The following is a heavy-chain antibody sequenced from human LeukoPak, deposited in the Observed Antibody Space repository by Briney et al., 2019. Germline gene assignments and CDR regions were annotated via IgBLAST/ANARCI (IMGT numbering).Heavy chain of an antibody. V-gene: IGHV5-51*01. CDR3: ARLYCSGTNCYSGSAYYFDF. D-gene: IGHD2-2*02. J-gene: IGHJ4*02. CDR1: GYSFSTYR. CDR2: IYPGESAT. Sequence: GESLKISCKGSGYSFSTYRIAWVRQMPGKGLEWLGIIYPGESATEYSPSFQGQVTISADKSISTAYLQWSSLRASDTAIYYCARLYCSGTNCYSGSAYYFDFWGQGTLVAVSS.